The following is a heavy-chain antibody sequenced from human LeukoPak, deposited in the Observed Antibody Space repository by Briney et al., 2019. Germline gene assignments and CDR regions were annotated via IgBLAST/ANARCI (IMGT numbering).Heavy chain of an antibody. CDR3: ARQPGGRWVTTLYYFDY. CDR2: IYYSGST. D-gene: IGHD4-17*01. V-gene: IGHV4-59*08. CDR1: GGSISSYY. Sequence: SETLSLTCTVSGGSISSYYWSWIRQPPGKGLEWIGYIYYSGSTNYNPSLKSRVTISVDTSKNQFSLKLSSVTAADTAVYYCARQPGGRWVTTLYYFDYWGQGTLVTVSS. J-gene: IGHJ4*02.